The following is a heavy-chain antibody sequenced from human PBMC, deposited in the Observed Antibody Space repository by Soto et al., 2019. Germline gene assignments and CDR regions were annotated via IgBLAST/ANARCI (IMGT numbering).Heavy chain of an antibody. CDR2: IIPIFGTA. J-gene: IGHJ4*02. D-gene: IGHD7-27*01. CDR1: GGTFSSYA. Sequence: GASVKVSCKASGGTFSSYAISWVRQAPGQGLEWMGGIIPIFGTANYAQKFQGRVTITADESTSTAYMELSSLRSEDTAVYYCASNWGLDDDPYFDYWGQGTLVTVSS. V-gene: IGHV1-69*13. CDR3: ASNWGLDDDPYFDY.